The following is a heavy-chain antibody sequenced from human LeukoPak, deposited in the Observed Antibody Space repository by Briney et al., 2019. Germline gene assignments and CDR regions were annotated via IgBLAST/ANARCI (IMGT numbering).Heavy chain of an antibody. CDR3: AREGGIVDAFDI. V-gene: IGHV4-59*01. D-gene: IGHD1-26*01. CDR2: IYYSGST. Sequence: SETLSLTCTVSGGSISSYYWSWIRQPPGKGLEWIGYIYYSGSTNYNPSLKSRVTISVDTSKNQFSLKLSSVTAADTAVYYCAREGGIVDAFDIWGQGTMVTVSS. J-gene: IGHJ3*02. CDR1: GGSISSYY.